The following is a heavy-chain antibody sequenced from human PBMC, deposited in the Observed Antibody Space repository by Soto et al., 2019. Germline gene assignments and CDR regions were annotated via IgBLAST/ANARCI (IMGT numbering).Heavy chain of an antibody. J-gene: IGHJ4*02. V-gene: IGHV3-74*01. CDR3: VRDTFGPRDY. CDR1: GFTFNSYW. Sequence: GGSLRLSCAASGFTFNSYWMHWVRQVPGKGLVWVSRIDTDGTYTSYADSVKGRFTISRDNAKNTLYLQMNSLRGEDTALYYCVRDTFGPRDYWGQGTLVTVSS. D-gene: IGHD3-16*01. CDR2: IDTDGTYT.